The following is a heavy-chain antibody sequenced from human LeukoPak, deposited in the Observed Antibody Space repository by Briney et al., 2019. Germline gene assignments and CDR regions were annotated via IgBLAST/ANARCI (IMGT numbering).Heavy chain of an antibody. J-gene: IGHJ4*02. V-gene: IGHV1-46*01. D-gene: IGHD5-18*01. Sequence: ASVKVSCKASGYTFTSYYMHWVRQAPGQGLEWMGIINPSGGSTSYAQKFQGRVTMTRDTSTSTVYMELSSLRSEDTAVYYCAMNRGYSYSGSYNYFDYWGQGTLVTVSS. CDR2: INPSGGST. CDR3: AMNRGYSYSGSYNYFDY. CDR1: GYTFTSYY.